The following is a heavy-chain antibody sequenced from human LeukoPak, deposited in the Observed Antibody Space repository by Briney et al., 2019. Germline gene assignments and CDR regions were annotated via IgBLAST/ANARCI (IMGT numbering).Heavy chain of an antibody. CDR2: IYWDDDK. CDR1: GFSLSTSGVG. Sequence: SGPTLVKPTQTLTLTCTFSGFSLSTSGVGVGWIRQPPGKALEWLALIYWDDDKRYSPSLKSRLTITKDTSKNQVVLSMTNMDPVDTATYYCAHSGNYDTSGYYYARVFAFDIWGQGRMVTVSS. D-gene: IGHD3-22*01. CDR3: AHSGNYDTSGYYYARVFAFDI. J-gene: IGHJ3*02. V-gene: IGHV2-5*02.